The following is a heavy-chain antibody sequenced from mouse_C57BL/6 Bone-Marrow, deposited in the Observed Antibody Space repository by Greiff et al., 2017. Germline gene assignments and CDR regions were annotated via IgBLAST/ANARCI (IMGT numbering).Heavy chain of an antibody. CDR1: GYTFTTYP. D-gene: IGHD1-1*01. CDR2: FHPYNDDT. V-gene: IGHV1-47*01. Sequence: QVQLQQSGAELVKPGASVKMSCKASGYTFTTYPIEWMKQNHGKSLEWIGNFHPYNDDTKYNEKFKGKATLTVEKSSSTVYLELSRLTSDDSAVYYCARGYYYGSSPYWYFDVWGTGTTVTVSS. CDR3: ARGYYYGSSPYWYFDV. J-gene: IGHJ1*03.